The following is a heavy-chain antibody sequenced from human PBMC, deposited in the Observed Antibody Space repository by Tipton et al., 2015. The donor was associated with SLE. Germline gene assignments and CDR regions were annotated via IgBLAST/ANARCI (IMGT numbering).Heavy chain of an antibody. CDR2: IKEDGSEK. D-gene: IGHD3-10*01. Sequence: SLRLSCAASGFSCSNYWMSWVRQAPGKGLEWVANIKEDGSEKYYLDSVKGRFTMSRDNTKNFLYLEMNSLRAEDTALYYCARAPYGSGSYFLDYWGQGTLVTVSS. V-gene: IGHV3-7*03. J-gene: IGHJ4*02. CDR3: ARAPYGSGSYFLDY. CDR1: GFSCSNYW.